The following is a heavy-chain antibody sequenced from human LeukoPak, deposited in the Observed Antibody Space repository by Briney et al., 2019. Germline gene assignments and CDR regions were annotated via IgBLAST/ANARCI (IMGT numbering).Heavy chain of an antibody. CDR2: INPNSGGT. Sequence: ASVKVSCKSSGYTFIGYYMHWVRQAPGQGLEWMGWINPNSGGTNYAQKFQGRVTMTRDRSISTAYMELSRLRSDDTAVYYCARDDAGYTSGWCNYWGQGTLVTVSS. D-gene: IGHD6-19*01. V-gene: IGHV1-2*02. J-gene: IGHJ4*02. CDR3: ARDDAGYTSGWCNY. CDR1: GYTFIGYY.